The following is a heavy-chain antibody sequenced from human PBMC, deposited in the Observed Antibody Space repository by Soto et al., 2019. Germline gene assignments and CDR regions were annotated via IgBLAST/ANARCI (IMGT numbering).Heavy chain of an antibody. D-gene: IGHD6-13*01. J-gene: IGHJ5*02. Sequence: QVTVKESGPVLVKPTETLTLTCTVSGFSLSNAGLGVSWIRQPPGKALEWLAHIFSNDEKSYSTSLKSRLTISQDPSKTQVGLTLPTMDPVDTATYYCASTYSTSWYWFDPWGQGTLVTVSS. V-gene: IGHV2-26*04. CDR2: IFSNDEK. CDR3: ASTYSTSWYWFDP. CDR1: GFSLSNAGLG.